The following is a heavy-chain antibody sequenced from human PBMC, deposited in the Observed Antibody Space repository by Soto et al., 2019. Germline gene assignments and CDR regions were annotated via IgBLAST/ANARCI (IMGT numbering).Heavy chain of an antibody. CDR1: GGSISSSNW. D-gene: IGHD2-2*02. CDR2: IYHSGST. V-gene: IGHV4-4*02. CDR3: ARSFLIGFPNCSSTSCYTYYYYYGMDV. Sequence: QVQLQESGPGLVKPSGTLSLTCAVSGGSISSSNWWSWVRQPPGKGLEWIGEIYHSGSTNYNPSLKSRVTIAVDKSKNQFSLKLSSVTAADTAVYYCARSFLIGFPNCSSTSCYTYYYYYGMDVWGQGTTVTVSS. J-gene: IGHJ6*02.